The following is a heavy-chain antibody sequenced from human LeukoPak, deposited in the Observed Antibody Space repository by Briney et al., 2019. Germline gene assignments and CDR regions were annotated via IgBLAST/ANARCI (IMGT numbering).Heavy chain of an antibody. CDR1: GFTFSSYW. Sequence: PGGSLTLTCPACGFTFSSYWRSWVRQARGRRLDWVANIKQDGREKNYVDLRKGRFPILKRKAKNFLYLQMNSLRAEDTAVYYCARRDGTGCVGSWGQGTLVTVSS. CDR2: IKQDGREK. J-gene: IGHJ5*02. D-gene: IGHD2-15*01. CDR3: ARRDGTGCVGS. V-gene: IGHV3-7*01.